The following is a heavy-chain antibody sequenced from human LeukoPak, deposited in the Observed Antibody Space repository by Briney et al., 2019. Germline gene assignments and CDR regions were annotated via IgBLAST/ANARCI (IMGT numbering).Heavy chain of an antibody. Sequence: GGSLRLSCAASGFTFSSYGMHWVRQAPGKGLEWVAVISYDGSNKYYADSVKGRFTISRDNSKNTLYLQMNSLRAEDTAVYYCAKEPYGSGSWDYWGQGTLVTVSS. CDR1: GFTFSSYG. CDR3: AKEPYGSGSWDY. V-gene: IGHV3-30*18. J-gene: IGHJ4*02. D-gene: IGHD3-10*01. CDR2: ISYDGSNK.